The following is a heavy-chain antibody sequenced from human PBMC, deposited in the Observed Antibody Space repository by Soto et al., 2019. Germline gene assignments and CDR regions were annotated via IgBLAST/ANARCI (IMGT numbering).Heavy chain of an antibody. J-gene: IGHJ6*03. CDR1: GYTFTGYY. CDR2: ISAYNGNT. Sequence: ASVKVSCKASGYTFTGYYMHWVRQAPGQGLEWMGWISAYNGNTNYAQKLQGRVTMTTDTSTSTAYMELRSLRSDDTAVYYCARDNSGYDILTGLNYYYYMDVWGKGTKVTVSS. CDR3: ARDNSGYDILTGLNYYYYMDV. D-gene: IGHD3-9*01. V-gene: IGHV1-18*04.